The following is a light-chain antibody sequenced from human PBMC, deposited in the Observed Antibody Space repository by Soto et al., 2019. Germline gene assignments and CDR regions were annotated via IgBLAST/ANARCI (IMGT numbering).Light chain of an antibody. CDR2: EVS. CDR3: SSYAGSNNWV. V-gene: IGLV2-8*01. CDR1: SSDVGGYNY. Sequence: QSALTQPPSASGSPGQSVTISCTGTSSDVGGYNYVSWYQQHPGKAPKFMISEVSKRPSGVPDRFSGSKSGNTASLTVSGLQAEDEADYYCSSYAGSNNWVFGGGTKLTVL. J-gene: IGLJ3*02.